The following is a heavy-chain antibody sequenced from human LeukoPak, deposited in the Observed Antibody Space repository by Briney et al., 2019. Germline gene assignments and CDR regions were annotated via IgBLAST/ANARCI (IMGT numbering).Heavy chain of an antibody. V-gene: IGHV3-7*01. CDR3: AKEIHIVVVIAIGH. CDR2: IKQDGSEN. CDR1: GFTFNIYW. D-gene: IGHD2-21*01. J-gene: IGHJ4*02. Sequence: GGSLRLSCAASGFTFNIYWMTSVRQAPGKGLDWVPNIKQDGSENYYVDSVKGRFTISRDNAKNSLYLQMDSLRAEDTAVYYCAKEIHIVVVIAIGHWGQGTLVTVSS.